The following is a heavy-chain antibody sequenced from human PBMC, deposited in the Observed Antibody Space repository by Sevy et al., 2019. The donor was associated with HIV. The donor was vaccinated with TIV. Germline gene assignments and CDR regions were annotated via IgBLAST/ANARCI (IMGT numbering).Heavy chain of an antibody. V-gene: IGHV3-15*01. J-gene: IGHJ4*02. CDR3: TTAHFWFEDLCLD. D-gene: IGHD3-10*01. CDR2: IKSKTAGGTS. CDR1: GFVFTKAW. Sequence: GGSLRLSCAASGFVFTKAWMHWVRQAPGKEPEWIGRIKSKTAGGTSDYATPLEGRFNISRDDSSDTLYLQINNLKIEDTAVFYCTTAHFWFEDLCLDWGQGTLVTVSS.